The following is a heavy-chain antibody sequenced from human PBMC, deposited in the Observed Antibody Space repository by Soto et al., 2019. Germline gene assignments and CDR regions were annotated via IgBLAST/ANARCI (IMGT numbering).Heavy chain of an antibody. V-gene: IGHV3-21*01. CDR2: ISSTSSYV. CDR1: GFTFRSYS. D-gene: IGHD6-6*01. CDR3: ARRARPDFYYMDV. J-gene: IGHJ6*03. Sequence: GGSLRLSCAAPGFTFRSYSMKWVRPAPGKGPEWVSSISSTSSYVYYADSVKGRFTISRDNAKNSLYLQMNSLRAEDTAVYYCARRARPDFYYMDVWGKGTTVTVSS.